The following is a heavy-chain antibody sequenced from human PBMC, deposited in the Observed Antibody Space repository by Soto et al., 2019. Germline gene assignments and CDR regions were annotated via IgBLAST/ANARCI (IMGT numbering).Heavy chain of an antibody. CDR1: GDSFSNHY. Sequence: SETLSLTCTISGDSFSNHYWTWIRQSPGKGLEWIGYIFHSGITDYNPSVKSRVTISIDKSRNLFSLNLTSVTAADTAVYYCARDRYFYDSRGYYRTLDSWGQGTLVTVS. D-gene: IGHD3-22*01. CDR2: IFHSGIT. V-gene: IGHV4-59*11. J-gene: IGHJ5*01. CDR3: ARDRYFYDSRGYYRTLDS.